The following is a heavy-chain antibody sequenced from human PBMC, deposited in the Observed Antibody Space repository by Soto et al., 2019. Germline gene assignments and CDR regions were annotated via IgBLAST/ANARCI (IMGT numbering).Heavy chain of an antibody. CDR3: AREELLRYFDWLCGSGQNYYFDY. D-gene: IGHD3-9*01. V-gene: IGHV3-30-3*01. Sequence: GGSLRLSCAASGFTFSSYAMHWVRQAPGKGLEWVAVISYDGSNKYYADSVKGRFTISRDNSKNTLYLQMNSLRAEDTAVYYCAREELLRYFDWLCGSGQNYYFDYWGQGTLVTVSS. CDR1: GFTFSSYA. CDR2: ISYDGSNK. J-gene: IGHJ4*02.